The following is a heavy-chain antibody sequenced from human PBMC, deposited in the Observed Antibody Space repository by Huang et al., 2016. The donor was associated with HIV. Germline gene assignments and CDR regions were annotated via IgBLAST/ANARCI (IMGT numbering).Heavy chain of an antibody. CDR2: IYWDDDK. CDR3: AHIGRLGNYYMDV. CDR1: GYSLNHKGVG. Sequence: QITLKESGPTVIKPTQTLTLTCCLSGYSLNHKGVGVGWVRQPPGKAMEWLVIIYWDDDKRFTPSLKNRITITKDTSKNQVVFTMTNLDPMDTGTYYCAHIGRLGNYYMDVWGNGTTVTVSS. D-gene: IGHD7-27*01. V-gene: IGHV2-5*02. J-gene: IGHJ6*03.